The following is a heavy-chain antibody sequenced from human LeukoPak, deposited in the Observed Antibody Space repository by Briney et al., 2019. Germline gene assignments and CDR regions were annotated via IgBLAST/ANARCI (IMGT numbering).Heavy chain of an antibody. V-gene: IGHV1-69*06. D-gene: IGHD2-8*01. Sequence: GASVKVSCKTSGDTFTTYAIIWVRQAPGQGLEWMGGIIPMFGTPNYAQRLQGRVTITADKSTKTAYMGLSSLRSEDTAVYYCARAGIPGYCTNVTCSNWLDPWGQGTLVTVSS. CDR3: ARAGIPGYCTNVTCSNWLDP. J-gene: IGHJ5*02. CDR2: IIPMFGTP. CDR1: GDTFTTYA.